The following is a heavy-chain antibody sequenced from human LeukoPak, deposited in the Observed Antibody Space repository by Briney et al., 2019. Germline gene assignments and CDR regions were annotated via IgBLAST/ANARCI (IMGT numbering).Heavy chain of an antibody. J-gene: IGHJ6*02. CDR3: ARDYYDSSGYPYYYYGMDV. CDR1: GFTFSRHW. Sequence: GGSLRLSCADSGFTFSRHWMDWVRQAPGKGLEWVANIKEDGSVKNYVDSVKGRFTISRDNAKNSLYQQMNSLRAEDTAVYYCARDYYDSSGYPYYYYGMDVWGQGTTVTVSS. V-gene: IGHV3-7*01. D-gene: IGHD3-22*01. CDR2: IKEDGSVK.